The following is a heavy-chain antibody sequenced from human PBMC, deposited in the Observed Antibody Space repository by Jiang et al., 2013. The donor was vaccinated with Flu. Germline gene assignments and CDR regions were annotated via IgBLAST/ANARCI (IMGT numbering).Heavy chain of an antibody. CDR2: IYHSGST. CDR1: GYSISSGYY. V-gene: IGHV4-38-2*02. CDR3: AKTLYYYDGRNYRRHAFDI. D-gene: IGHD3-22*01. J-gene: IGHJ3*02. Sequence: LSLTCTVSGYSISSGYYWGWIRQPPGKGLEWIGSIYHSGSTYYNPSLKSRVTISADTSENQFSLKVNSVTAADTALYYCAKTLYYYDGRNYRRHAFDIWGQGTMVTVSS.